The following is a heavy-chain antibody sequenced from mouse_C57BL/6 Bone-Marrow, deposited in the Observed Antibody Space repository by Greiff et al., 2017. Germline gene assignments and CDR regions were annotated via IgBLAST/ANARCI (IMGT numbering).Heavy chain of an antibody. CDR3: ASETQIYDGHYWYFDV. D-gene: IGHD2-3*01. V-gene: IGHV5-4*03. CDR2: FSDGGSYT. J-gene: IGHJ1*03. CDR1: GFTFSSYA. Sequence: VKLVESGGGLVKPGGSLKLSCAASGFTFSSYAMSWVRQTPEKRLEWVATFSDGGSYTYYPDNVKGRVTISRDNAKNNLYLQMGHLKSEDTAMYYCASETQIYDGHYWYFDVWGTGTTVTVSS.